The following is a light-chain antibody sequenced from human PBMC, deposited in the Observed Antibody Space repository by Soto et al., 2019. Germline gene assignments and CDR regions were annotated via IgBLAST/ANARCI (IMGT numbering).Light chain of an antibody. J-gene: IGKJ2*01. CDR3: QQANSFPPT. Sequence: DIQMTQSPSSVSASVGDRVTITCRASQGISNWLAWYQQKPGKAPNLLIFAASSLQSGVPSRFSGSGSGTDFTLTISDLQPEDFSTSYCQQANSFPPTFGQGTKLEIK. CDR1: QGISNW. CDR2: AAS. V-gene: IGKV1-12*01.